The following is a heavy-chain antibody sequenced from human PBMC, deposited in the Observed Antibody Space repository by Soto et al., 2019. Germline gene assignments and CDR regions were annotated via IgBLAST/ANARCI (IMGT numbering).Heavy chain of an antibody. D-gene: IGHD3-10*01. J-gene: IGHJ6*02. V-gene: IGHV4-31*03. CDR1: CGSISSGGYY. Sequence: SGTLSLTCPVSCGSISSGGYYWGWIRQHPGKGLEWIGYIYYSGSTYYNPSLKSRVTISVDTSKNQFSLKLSSVTAADTAVYYCAREDTMVRGVLNSYYGMDVWGQGTTVTVSS. CDR3: AREDTMVRGVLNSYYGMDV. CDR2: IYYSGST.